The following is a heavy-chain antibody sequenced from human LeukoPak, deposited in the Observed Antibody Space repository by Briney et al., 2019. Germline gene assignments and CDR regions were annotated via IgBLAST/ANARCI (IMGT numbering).Heavy chain of an antibody. CDR1: GFTFSSHA. J-gene: IGHJ4*02. CDR2: ISYDGSNK. V-gene: IGHV3-30-3*01. Sequence: GGSLRLSCAASGFTFSSHAMHWVRQAPGKGLEWVAVISYDGSNKNYVDSVKGRLTVSRDNSKNTLDLQMNSLRAEDSAVYYCARDMSGRYQIDYWGQGTLATVSS. CDR3: ARDMSGRYQIDY. D-gene: IGHD1-26*01.